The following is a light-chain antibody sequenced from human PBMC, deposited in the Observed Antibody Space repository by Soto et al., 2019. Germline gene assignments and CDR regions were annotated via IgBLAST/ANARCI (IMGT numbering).Light chain of an antibody. V-gene: IGLV2-14*01. CDR1: SSDVGGYNY. J-gene: IGLJ2*01. Sequence: QLVLTQPASVSGSPGQSITISCTGTSSDVGGYNYVSWYQQHPGKAPKIMIYNVSNRPSGVSNPFSGSKSGNTSSLTISGLQADDEGHYYCSSFTSTNTVLFGGVTKVTVL. CDR2: NVS. CDR3: SSFTSTNTVL.